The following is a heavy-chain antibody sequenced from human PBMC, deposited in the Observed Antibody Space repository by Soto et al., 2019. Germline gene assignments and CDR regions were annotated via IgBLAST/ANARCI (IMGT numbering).Heavy chain of an antibody. J-gene: IGHJ6*02. D-gene: IGHD5-18*01. CDR3: AGGDTAMGYYYYGMDV. CDR2: IIPIYGTA. V-gene: IGHV1-69*06. Sequence: GASVKVSCKASGGTFSSYAISWVRQAPGQGLEWMGGIIPIYGTANYAQKFQGRVTITSDKSTSTAYMELSSVRSEERAVYYCAGGDTAMGYYYYGMDVWGQGTTVTVSS. CDR1: GGTFSSYA.